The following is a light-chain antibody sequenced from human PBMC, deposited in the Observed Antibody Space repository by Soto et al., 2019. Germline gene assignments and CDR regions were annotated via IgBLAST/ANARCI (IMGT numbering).Light chain of an antibody. V-gene: IGLV2-14*01. Sequence: QSVLTQPASVSGSPGQSMTISCTGTSSDVGRYNYASWYQQYPGRAPKLIIYEVTNRPSGVSDRFSGSKSGNVASLTISGLQAADEADYYCGSYTSTYVRIFGTGTKVTVL. CDR1: SSDVGRYNY. J-gene: IGLJ1*01. CDR3: GSYTSTYVRI. CDR2: EVT.